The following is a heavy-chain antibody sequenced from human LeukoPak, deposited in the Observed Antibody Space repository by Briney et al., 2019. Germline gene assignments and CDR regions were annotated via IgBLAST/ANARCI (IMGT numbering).Heavy chain of an antibody. CDR3: ATGYCSRTSCYTYYYYMDV. CDR1: GGTFSSYA. D-gene: IGHD2-2*02. Sequence: SVKVSCTASGGTFSSYAISWVRQAPGQGLEWVGGIIPIFGTANYAQKFQGRVTITTDESTSTAYMELSSLRSEDTAVYYCATGYCSRTSCYTYYYYMDVWGKGTTVTVSS. V-gene: IGHV1-69*05. J-gene: IGHJ6*03. CDR2: IIPIFGTA.